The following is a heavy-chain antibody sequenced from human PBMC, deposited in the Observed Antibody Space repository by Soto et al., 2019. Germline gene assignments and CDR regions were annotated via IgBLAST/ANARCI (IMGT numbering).Heavy chain of an antibody. Sequence: VASVKVSCKASGGTFSSYAISWVRQAPGQGLEWMGGIIPIFGTANYAQKFQGRVTITADESTSTAYMELSSLRSEDTAVYYCARDRYARGYSGYDGLDYWGQGTLVTVSS. CDR2: IIPIFGTA. D-gene: IGHD5-12*01. CDR1: GGTFSSYA. J-gene: IGHJ4*02. V-gene: IGHV1-69*13. CDR3: ARDRYARGYSGYDGLDY.